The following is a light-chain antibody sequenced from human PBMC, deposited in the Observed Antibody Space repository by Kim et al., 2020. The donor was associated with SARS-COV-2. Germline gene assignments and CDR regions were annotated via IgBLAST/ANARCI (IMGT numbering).Light chain of an antibody. Sequence: GQRVTISCSGSSANTVSNTVSWYQQLPGTAPRLLIYRNMQRPSGVPDRFSGSMSGTSASLAISGLQSEDVAVYYCAAWDDSLNGVIFGGGTQRTVL. CDR1: SANTVSNT. J-gene: IGLJ2*01. V-gene: IGLV1-44*01. CDR2: RNM. CDR3: AAWDDSLNGVI.